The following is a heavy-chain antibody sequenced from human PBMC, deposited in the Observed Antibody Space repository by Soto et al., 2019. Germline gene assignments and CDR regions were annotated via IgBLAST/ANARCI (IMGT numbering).Heavy chain of an antibody. Sequence: PGGSLRLYCAASGFTFSDHYMDWVRQSSGKGLEWISYISSSSSTIYYADSVKGRFTISRDNAKNPLYLQMNSLRAEDTAVYYCARASYTMSTNYYLDHWGQGTPVTVSS. D-gene: IGHD3-10*02. J-gene: IGHJ4*02. CDR3: ARASYTMSTNYYLDH. CDR1: GFTFSDHY. CDR2: ISSSSSTI. V-gene: IGHV3-48*01.